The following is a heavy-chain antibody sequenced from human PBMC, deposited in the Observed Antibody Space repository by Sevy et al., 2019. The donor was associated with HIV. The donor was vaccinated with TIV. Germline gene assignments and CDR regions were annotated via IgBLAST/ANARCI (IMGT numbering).Heavy chain of an antibody. CDR3: AIAIGGDSSGWYYDGMDV. V-gene: IGHV4-59*01. J-gene: IGHJ6*02. D-gene: IGHD6-19*01. Sequence: SETLSLTCTVSGGSISSYYWNWIRQPPGKGLEWIGYIYYSGSTNYNPSLKSRVTISVDKSKNQFYLKLSSVTAADTAVYYCAIAIGGDSSGWYYDGMDVWGQGTTVTVSS. CDR1: GGSISSYY. CDR2: IYYSGST.